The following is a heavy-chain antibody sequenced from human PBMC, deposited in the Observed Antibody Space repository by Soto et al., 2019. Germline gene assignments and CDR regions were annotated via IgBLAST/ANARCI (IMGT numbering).Heavy chain of an antibody. CDR1: GYTFTGYY. V-gene: IGHV1-2*02. CDR3: ARVTEQWLVPGDE. Sequence: ASVKVSCPASGYTFTGYYMHWVRQAPGQGLEWMGWINPNSGGTNYAQKFQGRVTMTRDTSISTAYMELSRLRSDDTAVYDCARVTEQWLVPGDEWGQGTLVTGS. D-gene: IGHD6-19*01. J-gene: IGHJ4*02. CDR2: INPNSGGT.